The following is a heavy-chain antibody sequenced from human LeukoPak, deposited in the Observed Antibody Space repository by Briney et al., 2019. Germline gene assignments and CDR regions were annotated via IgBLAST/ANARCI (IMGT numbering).Heavy chain of an antibody. CDR1: GGSFSGSN. V-gene: IGHV4-34*01. Sequence: PSETLSLTCAVYGGSFSGSNWSWIRQPPGKRLEWIGEIYNSGSTIYNPSLKGRVTISVDTSKNQFSLNLISVTAADTAVYYCVRAYDYWGQGTLVTVSS. CDR2: IYNSGST. J-gene: IGHJ4*02. CDR3: VRAYDY.